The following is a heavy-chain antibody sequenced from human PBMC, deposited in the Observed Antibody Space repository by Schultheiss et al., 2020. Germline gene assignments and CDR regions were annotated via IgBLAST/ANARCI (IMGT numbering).Heavy chain of an antibody. CDR2: MNPNSGNT. CDR3: ARGPYEYDFWSGWDYYYGMDV. J-gene: IGHJ6*02. V-gene: IGHV1-8*02. D-gene: IGHD3-3*01. CDR1: GGTFSSYA. Sequence: ASVKVSGKASGGTFSSYAISWVRQATGQGLEWMGWMNPNSGNTGYAQKFQGRVTMTRNTSISTAYMELSSLRSEDTAVYYCARGPYEYDFWSGWDYYYGMDVWGQGTTVTVSS.